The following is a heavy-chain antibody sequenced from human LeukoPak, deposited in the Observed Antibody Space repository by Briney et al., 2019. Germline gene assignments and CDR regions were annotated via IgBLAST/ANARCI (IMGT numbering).Heavy chain of an antibody. CDR1: GGSISSRGYY. CDR3: ARAELRFGAAGGWFDP. V-gene: IGHV4-31*03. J-gene: IGHJ5*02. D-gene: IGHD3-10*01. CDR2: IYYSGST. Sequence: PSQTLSLTCTVSGGSISSRGYYWSWIRQHPGKGLEWIGFIYYSGSTYNDPSLKSRVSISVDTSNNQFSLKLSSVSDADTAVYYCARAELRFGAAGGWFDPWGQGTLVTVSS.